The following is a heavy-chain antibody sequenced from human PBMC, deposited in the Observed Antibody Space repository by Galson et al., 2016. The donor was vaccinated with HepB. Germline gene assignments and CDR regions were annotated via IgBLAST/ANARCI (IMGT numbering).Heavy chain of an antibody. J-gene: IGHJ4*02. CDR1: GGSVSSCY. Sequence: SETLSLTCTVSGGSVSSCYWSXIRQXXGKGLXWIXXIYYKESSKYSPSLKSRVTISLDTSKDQVFLTLTFVTAADTAIYYCAREERQQDGVDHGGQGTLVTVS. D-gene: IGHD6-13*01. CDR2: IYYKESS. V-gene: IGHV4-59*02. CDR3: AREERQQDGVDH.